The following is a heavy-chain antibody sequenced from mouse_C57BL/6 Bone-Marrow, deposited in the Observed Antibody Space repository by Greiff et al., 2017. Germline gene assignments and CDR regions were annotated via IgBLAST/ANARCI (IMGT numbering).Heavy chain of an antibody. V-gene: IGHV1-52*01. Sequence: QVQLQQPGAELVRPGSSVKLSCKASGYTFTSYWMHCVKQRPIQGLEWIGNIDPSDSDTHYNQKFKDKATLTVDKSSSTAYMQLSSLTSEDSAVYYSARSDYWGQGTTLTVSS. J-gene: IGHJ2*01. CDR3: ARSDY. CDR2: IDPSDSDT. CDR1: GYTFTSYW.